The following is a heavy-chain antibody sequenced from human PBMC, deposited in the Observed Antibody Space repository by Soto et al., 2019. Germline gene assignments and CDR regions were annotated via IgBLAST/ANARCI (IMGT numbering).Heavy chain of an antibody. V-gene: IGHV5-10-1*01. CDR1: GYSFTSYW. CDR3: ARLVTTGGYYYYGMDV. Sequence: GESLKISCKGSGYSFTSYWISWVRQMPGKGLEWMGRIDPSDSYTNYSPSFQGHVTISADKSISTAYLQWSSLKASDTAMYYCARLVTTGGYYYYGMDVWGQGTTVTVYS. J-gene: IGHJ6*02. D-gene: IGHD4-17*01. CDR2: IDPSDSYT.